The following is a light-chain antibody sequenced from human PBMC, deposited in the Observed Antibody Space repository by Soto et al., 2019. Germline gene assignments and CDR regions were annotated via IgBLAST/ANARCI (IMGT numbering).Light chain of an antibody. J-gene: IGKJ1*01. CDR2: GAS. CDR3: QQYNNWPWT. CDR1: QSVNSD. Sequence: EIVLTQSPGTLSLSPGERATLSCRASQSVNSDYLAWYQQKPGQAPRLLIYGASTRATGIPARFSGSGSGTEFTLTISSLQSEDFAVYYCQQYNNWPWTFGQGTKVDIK. V-gene: IGKV3-15*01.